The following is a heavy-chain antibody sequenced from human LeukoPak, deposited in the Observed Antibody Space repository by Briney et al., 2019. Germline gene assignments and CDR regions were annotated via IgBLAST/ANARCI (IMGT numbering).Heavy chain of an antibody. V-gene: IGHV5-51*01. CDR1: GYSFPSYW. CDR3: ASFWQQLGYFDY. J-gene: IGHJ4*02. Sequence: GESLKISCKGSGYSFPSYWIAWVRQMPGKGLGWMGIIYPGDSDTRYSPSFQGQVTISADKSISTAYLQWSSLKASDTAMYYCASFWQQLGYFDYWGQGTLVTVSS. D-gene: IGHD6-13*01. CDR2: IYPGDSDT.